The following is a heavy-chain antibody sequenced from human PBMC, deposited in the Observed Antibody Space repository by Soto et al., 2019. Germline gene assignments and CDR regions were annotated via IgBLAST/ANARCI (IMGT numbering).Heavy chain of an antibody. CDR1: GFTFSSYA. V-gene: IGHV3-23*01. CDR2: ISGSGGST. Sequence: EVQLLESGGGLVQPGGSLRLSCAASGFTFSSYAMSWVRQAPGKGLEWVSAISGSGGSTYYADSVKGRFTISRDNSKNTLYLQMNSLRAEDTAVYYCAKDSAVELWFGEGQGFWFDPWGQGTLVTVSS. J-gene: IGHJ5*02. CDR3: AKDSAVELWFGEGQGFWFDP. D-gene: IGHD3-10*01.